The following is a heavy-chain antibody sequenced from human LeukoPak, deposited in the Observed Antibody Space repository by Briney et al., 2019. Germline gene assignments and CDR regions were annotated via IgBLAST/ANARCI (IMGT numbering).Heavy chain of an antibody. J-gene: IGHJ4*02. Sequence: GGSLRLSCAASGFSFSNYGMTWVRQAPGKGLEWVSSIRSTSSNTYYADSVRGRFTISRDNAKNSLYLQMNSLRAEDTAVYYCARDIAVAVFDYWGQGTLVTVSS. V-gene: IGHV3-21*01. CDR2: IRSTSSNT. CDR1: GFSFSNYG. D-gene: IGHD6-19*01. CDR3: ARDIAVAVFDY.